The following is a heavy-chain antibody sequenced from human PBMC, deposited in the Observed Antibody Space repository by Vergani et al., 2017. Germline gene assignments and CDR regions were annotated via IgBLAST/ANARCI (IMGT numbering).Heavy chain of an antibody. CDR2: IKQDGSEK. D-gene: IGHD1-26*01. Sequence: EVQLVESGGGLVQPGGSLRLSCAASGFTFSSYWMSWVRQAPGKGLEWVANIKQDGSEKYYVDSVKGRFTISVDTSKNQFSLKLSSVTAADTAVYYCARVGTHSTPDDYWGQGTLVTVSS. CDR1: GFTFSSYW. J-gene: IGHJ4*02. V-gene: IGHV3-7*01. CDR3: ARVGTHSTPDDY.